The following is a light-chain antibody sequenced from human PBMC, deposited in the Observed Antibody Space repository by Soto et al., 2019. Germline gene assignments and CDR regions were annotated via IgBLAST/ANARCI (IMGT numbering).Light chain of an antibody. CDR1: SSDVGGYNY. Sequence: QSALTQPASVSGSPGQSITISCTGTSSDVGGYNYVSWYQQYPGKAPKLMIYDVSNRPSGVSNRFSGPKSGNTASLTISGLQAEDEADYYCSSYTNSNTLVFGSGTKVTVL. V-gene: IGLV2-14*01. J-gene: IGLJ1*01. CDR2: DVS. CDR3: SSYTNSNTLV.